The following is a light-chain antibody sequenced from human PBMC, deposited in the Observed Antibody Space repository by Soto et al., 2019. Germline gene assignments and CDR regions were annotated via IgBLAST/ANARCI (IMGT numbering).Light chain of an antibody. Sequence: DIQMTQSPFSLSASVADRVTITCRTSQSISSDLNWYQQKAGKAPKLLIYAASSLQSGVPSRFSGSGSWTHFTLTISSLQPEDFATYYCQQIYSIPITFGQGTRLEIK. CDR3: QQIYSIPIT. CDR2: AAS. J-gene: IGKJ5*01. V-gene: IGKV1-39*01. CDR1: QSISSD.